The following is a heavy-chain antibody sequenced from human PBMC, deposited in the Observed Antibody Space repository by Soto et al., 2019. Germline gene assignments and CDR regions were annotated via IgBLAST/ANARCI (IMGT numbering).Heavy chain of an antibody. Sequence: GSLRLSCAASGFTFSSYWMHWVRQAPGKGLVWVSRINSDGSSTSYADSVKGRFTISRDNAKNTLYLQMNSLRAEDTAVYYCARDSRFLEWLSLSYYYYGMDVWGQGTTVTVSS. J-gene: IGHJ6*02. CDR1: GFTFSSYW. CDR2: INSDGSST. V-gene: IGHV3-74*01. CDR3: ARDSRFLEWLSLSYYYYGMDV. D-gene: IGHD3-3*01.